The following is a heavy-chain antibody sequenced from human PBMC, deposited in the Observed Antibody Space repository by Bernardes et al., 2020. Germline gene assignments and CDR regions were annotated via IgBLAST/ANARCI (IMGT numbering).Heavy chain of an antibody. CDR2: IIPIFGTA. CDR3: ARPREYSGSSWLAGAFDI. Sequence: SVKVSCKASGGTFSSYAISWVRQAPGQGLEWMGGIIPIFGTANYAQKFQGRVTITADESTSTAYMELSSLRSEDTAVYYCARPREYSGSSWLAGAFDIWGQGTMVTVSS. D-gene: IGHD1-26*01. J-gene: IGHJ3*02. CDR1: GGTFSSYA. V-gene: IGHV1-69*13.